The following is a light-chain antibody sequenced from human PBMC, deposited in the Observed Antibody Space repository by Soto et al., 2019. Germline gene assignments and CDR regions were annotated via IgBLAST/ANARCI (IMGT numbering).Light chain of an antibody. V-gene: IGKV3-20*01. CDR1: QNVNNY. CDR2: DAS. CDR3: QQYASSPYN. Sequence: DIVLTQSPATLSLSPGDRATLSCRASQNVNNYLAWYQQKPGQAPRLLIYDASNRATGTPDRFSGSESGTDFTLTISRLEPEDFAVYYCQQYASSPYNFGQGTTLEIK. J-gene: IGKJ2*01.